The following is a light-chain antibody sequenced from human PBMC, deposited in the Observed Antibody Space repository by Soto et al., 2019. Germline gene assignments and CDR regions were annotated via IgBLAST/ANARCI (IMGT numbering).Light chain of an antibody. CDR1: RDIGSD. CDR2: AAS. Sequence: ATPMTQSPSSLSASAGDRITITCRASRDIGSDLRCHQQKPGKAPTLLSYAASNLQSGVPSRFRGSRSGTEFTLTVSSLQPDDFATYYCLHDHDDSWTFGQGTKVDIK. J-gene: IGKJ1*01. CDR3: LHDHDDSWT. V-gene: IGKV1-6*01.